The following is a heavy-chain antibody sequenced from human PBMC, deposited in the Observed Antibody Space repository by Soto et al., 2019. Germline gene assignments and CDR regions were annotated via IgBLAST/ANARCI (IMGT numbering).Heavy chain of an antibody. CDR1: GYTFTGYY. V-gene: IGHV1-2*02. CDR2: INPNSGGT. Sequence: QVQLVQSGAEVKKPGASVKVSCNAPGYTFTGYYMHWVRQAPGQGLEWMGWINPNSGGTNYAQRFQGRVTMTRDTSISTAYMELSSLRSDDTAVYYCVRDHYYGSSRTYPDYWGQGTLVTVSS. CDR3: VRDHYYGSSRTYPDY. J-gene: IGHJ4*02. D-gene: IGHD3-10*01.